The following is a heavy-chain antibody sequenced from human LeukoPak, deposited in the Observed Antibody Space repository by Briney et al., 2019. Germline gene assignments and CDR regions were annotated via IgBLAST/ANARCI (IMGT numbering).Heavy chain of an antibody. CDR3: GRRPYFDILAGSQMWGTVDH. CDR2: ISHSGSS. V-gene: IGHV4-34*01. D-gene: IGHD3-9*01. CDR1: NGTFSGYY. Sequence: SETLSLTCGVYNGTFSGYYWTWIRKPPGRGLEWIGDISHSGSSHYNPSLKSRLSMSVDTSKNQFSLTLTAVTAADTAVYYCGRRPYFDILAGSQMWGTVDHWGQGALVTVSS. J-gene: IGHJ4*02.